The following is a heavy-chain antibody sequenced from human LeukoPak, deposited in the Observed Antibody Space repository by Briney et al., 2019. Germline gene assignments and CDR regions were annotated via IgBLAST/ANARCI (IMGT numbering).Heavy chain of an antibody. CDR3: AKDIMEVGDYMDV. Sequence: GGPLRLSCAASGFPFDVYDMQCVSQARGRGLEWVSLISWDGGSTYYADSVKGRFTISRDNSKNSLYLQMNSLRAEDTALYYCAKDIMEVGDYMDVWGKGTTVTVSS. CDR2: ISWDGGST. V-gene: IGHV3-43D*03. CDR1: GFPFDVYD. J-gene: IGHJ6*03. D-gene: IGHD3-16*01.